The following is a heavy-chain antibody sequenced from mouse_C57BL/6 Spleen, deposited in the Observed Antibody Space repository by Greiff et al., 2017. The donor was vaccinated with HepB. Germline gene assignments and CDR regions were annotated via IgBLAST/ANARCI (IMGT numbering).Heavy chain of an antibody. J-gene: IGHJ2*01. Sequence: VQLQQSGAELVRPGTSVKMSCKASGYTFTNYWIGWAKQRPGHGLEWIGDIYPGGGYTNYNEKFKGKATLTADKSSSTAYMQFSSLTSEVSAIDYSARGSVTTVVATCYFDYWGQGTTLTVSA. CDR3: ARGSVTTVVATCYFDY. V-gene: IGHV1-63*01. CDR2: IYPGGGYT. D-gene: IGHD1-1*01. CDR1: GYTFTNYW.